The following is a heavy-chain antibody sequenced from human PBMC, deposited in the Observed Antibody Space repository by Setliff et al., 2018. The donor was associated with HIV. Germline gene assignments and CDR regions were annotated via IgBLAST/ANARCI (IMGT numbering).Heavy chain of an antibody. CDR2: SIPSGST. J-gene: IGHJ6*03. CDR1: VAPSVLST. CDR3: ARERTQGYYYMDV. Sequence: SETLSSPALSLVAPSVLSTGAGSGSPQGRDWSGSDISIPSGSTNYNPSLKSRVTMSIDTSKSQFSLKLSSVTAADTAVYYCARERTQGYYYMDVWGKGTTVTVSS. V-gene: IGHV4-4*08.